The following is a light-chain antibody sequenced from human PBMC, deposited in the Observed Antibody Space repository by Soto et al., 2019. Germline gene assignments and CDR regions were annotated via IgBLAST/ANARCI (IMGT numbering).Light chain of an antibody. CDR2: SNN. V-gene: IGLV1-44*01. CDR1: SSNIGSNT. Sequence: VLTQPPSASGTPGQRVTISCSGSSSNIGSNTVNWYQQLPGTAPKLLIYSNNQRPSGVPDRFSGSKSGTSASLAISGLQSEDEADYYCAAWDDSLKGKVFGGGTKLTVL. J-gene: IGLJ2*01. CDR3: AAWDDSLKGKV.